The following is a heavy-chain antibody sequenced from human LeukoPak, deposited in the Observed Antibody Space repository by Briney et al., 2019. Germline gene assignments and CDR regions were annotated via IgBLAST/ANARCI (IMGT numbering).Heavy chain of an antibody. CDR2: INPNGGGT. D-gene: IGHD5-18*01. CDR3: ARELAYSYGPL. V-gene: IGHV1-2*02. CDR1: GYTFTGYY. J-gene: IGHJ3*01. Sequence: GASVKVSCKASGYTFTGYYIHWVRQAPGQGLEWMGWINPNGGGTKYAQKFQGRVTMTRDTSISTAYMELSRLTSDDTAVYYCARELAYSYGPLWGQGTMVTVSS.